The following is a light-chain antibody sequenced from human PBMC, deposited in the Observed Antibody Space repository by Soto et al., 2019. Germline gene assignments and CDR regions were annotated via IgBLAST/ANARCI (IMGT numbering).Light chain of an antibody. J-gene: IGKJ2*02. V-gene: IGKV1-33*01. Sequence: IQMTQSPSSLSASVGDRITITCQASQDIKNYVIWYQHKPGKAPKLLIYDAASLGTGVSSRFSGSGSGTHFTLAISSLQPEAIATYYCQQFDSVPCTFGQGTKLEIK. CDR3: QQFDSVPCT. CDR1: QDIKNY. CDR2: DAA.